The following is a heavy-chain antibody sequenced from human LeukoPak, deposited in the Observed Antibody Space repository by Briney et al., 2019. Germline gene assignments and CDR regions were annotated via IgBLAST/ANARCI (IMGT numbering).Heavy chain of an antibody. V-gene: IGHV3-48*04. Sequence: GGSLRLSCAASGFTFSSYSMNWVRQAPGKGLEWVSYISSSSSTIYYADSVKGRFTISRDNAKNSLYLQMNSLRAEDAAVHYCARIAAAGPSWGQGTLVTVSS. CDR3: ARIAAAGPS. CDR1: GFTFSSYS. CDR2: ISSSSSTI. D-gene: IGHD6-13*01. J-gene: IGHJ4*02.